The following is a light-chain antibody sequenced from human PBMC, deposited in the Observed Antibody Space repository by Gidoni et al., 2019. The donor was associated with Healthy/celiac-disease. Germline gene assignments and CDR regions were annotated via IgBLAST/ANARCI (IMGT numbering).Light chain of an antibody. CDR3: QQRSNWPSWT. Sequence: EIVLTQSPATLSLSPGERATLSCRASQSVSSYLAWYQQNPGQAPRLLIYDASNRATGIPARFSGSGSGTDFTLTISSQEPEDFAVYYCQQRSNWPSWTFGQGTKVEIK. V-gene: IGKV3-11*01. J-gene: IGKJ1*01. CDR2: DAS. CDR1: QSVSSY.